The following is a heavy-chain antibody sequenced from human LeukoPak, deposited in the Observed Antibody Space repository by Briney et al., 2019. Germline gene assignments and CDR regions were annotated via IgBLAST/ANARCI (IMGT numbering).Heavy chain of an antibody. CDR1: GGTFSSYA. J-gene: IGHJ4*02. D-gene: IGHD6-6*01. CDR2: IIPIFGTA. CDR3: ARDRTPEYGRAE. V-gene: IGHV1-69*13. Sequence: SVKVSCKASGGTFSSYAISWVRQAPGQGLEWMGGIIPIFGTANYAQKFQGRVTITAGESTSTAYMELSSLRSEDTAVYYCARDRTPEYGRAEWGQGTLVTVSS.